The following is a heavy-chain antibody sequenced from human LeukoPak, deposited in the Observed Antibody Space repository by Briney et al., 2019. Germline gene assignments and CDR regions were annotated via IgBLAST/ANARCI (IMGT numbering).Heavy chain of an antibody. V-gene: IGHV4-39*01. CDR2: IYYSGIT. CDR3: ARVRRSLNWFDS. J-gene: IGHJ5*01. D-gene: IGHD3-3*01. Sequence: KASETLSLTCAVSGDSISTTNYYWGLIRQPPGKGLEWIGIIYYSGITHYNPSLKSRVTILVDTSKNQFSLKLSSVTDADTAVYYCARVRRSLNWFDSWGQGTLVTVSS. CDR1: GDSISTTNYY.